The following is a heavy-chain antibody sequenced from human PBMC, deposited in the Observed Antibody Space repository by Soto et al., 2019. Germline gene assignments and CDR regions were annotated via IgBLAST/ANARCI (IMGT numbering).Heavy chain of an antibody. CDR1: GYSFTSYW. J-gene: IGHJ3*02. CDR2: IYPGDSDT. CDR3: ATPFIVGARRAAFDI. V-gene: IGHV5-51*01. D-gene: IGHD1-26*01. Sequence: GESLKISCKGSGYSFTSYWIGWVRQMPGKGLEWMGSIYPGDSDTRYSPSSQGTVTISADNSISTAYMQWSSLKASDTAMYSCATPFIVGARRAAFDIWGQGTMVTVSS.